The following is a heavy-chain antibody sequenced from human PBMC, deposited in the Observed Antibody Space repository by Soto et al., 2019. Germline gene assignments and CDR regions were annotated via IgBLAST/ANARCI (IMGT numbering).Heavy chain of an antibody. CDR1: GGSISSSSYY. D-gene: IGHD2-15*01. J-gene: IGHJ4*02. V-gene: IGHV4-39*01. CDR2: IYYSGST. CDR3: ASLSLGYCSGGSCYSGTVVEEN. Sequence: SETLSLTCTVSGGSISSSSYYWGWIRQPPGKGLEWIGSIYYSGSTYYNPSLKSRVTISVDTSKNQFSLKLSSVTAADTAVYYCASLSLGYCSGGSCYSGTVVEENWGQGTLVTVSS.